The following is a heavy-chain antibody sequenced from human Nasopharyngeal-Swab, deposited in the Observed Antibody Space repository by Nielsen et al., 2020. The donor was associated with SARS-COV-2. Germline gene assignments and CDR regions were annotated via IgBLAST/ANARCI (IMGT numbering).Heavy chain of an antibody. J-gene: IGHJ5*02. CDR3: ARDATTVTTWFDP. V-gene: IGHV3-7*01. CDR1: GFTFSSYW. CDR2: IKQDGSEK. D-gene: IGHD4-11*01. Sequence: GGSLRLSCAASGFTFSSYWMSWVRQAPGKGLEWVANIKQDGSEKYYVDSVKGRFTISRDNAKNSLYLQMNSLRAEDTAVYYCARDATTVTTWFDPWGQGTLVTVSS.